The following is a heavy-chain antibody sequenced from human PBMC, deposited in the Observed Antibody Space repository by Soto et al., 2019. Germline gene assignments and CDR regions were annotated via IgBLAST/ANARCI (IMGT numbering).Heavy chain of an antibody. D-gene: IGHD2-21*01. J-gene: IGHJ4*02. CDR1: GFTFSSYS. V-gene: IGHV3-21*01. CDR2: ISSSSSYI. Sequence: EVQLVESGGGLVKPGGSLRLSCAASGFTFSSYSMNWVRQAPGKGLEWVSSISSSSSYIYYADSVKGRFTISRDNAKNSPYRQMNSLRAEDTAVYYCARRRAYSCFDYWGQGTLVTVSS. CDR3: ARRRAYSCFDY.